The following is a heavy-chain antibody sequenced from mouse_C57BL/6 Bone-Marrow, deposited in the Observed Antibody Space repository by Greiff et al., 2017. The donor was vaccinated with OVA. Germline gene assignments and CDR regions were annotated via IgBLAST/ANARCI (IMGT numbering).Heavy chain of an antibody. CDR1: GFTFSSYA. Sequence: EVQVVESGGGLVKPGGSLKLSCAASGFTFSSYAMSWVRQTPEKRLEWVATISDGGSYTYYPDNVKGRFTISRDNAKNNLYLQMSHLKSEDTAMYYCARYDYDYFDYWGQGTTLTVSS. CDR3: ARYDYDYFDY. D-gene: IGHD2-4*01. V-gene: IGHV5-4*01. CDR2: ISDGGSYT. J-gene: IGHJ2*01.